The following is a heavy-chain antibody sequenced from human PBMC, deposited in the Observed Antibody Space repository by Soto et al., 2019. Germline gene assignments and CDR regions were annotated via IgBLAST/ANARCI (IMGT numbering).Heavy chain of an antibody. Sequence: GGSLRLSCAASGFTFSSYGMHWVRQAPGKGLEWVAVISYDGSNKYYADSVKGRFTISRDNSKNTLYLQMNSLRAEDTAVYYCAKVKSLGRFDPWGQGTLVTVSS. V-gene: IGHV3-30*18. J-gene: IGHJ5*02. CDR1: GFTFSSYG. CDR2: ISYDGSNK. CDR3: AKVKSLGRFDP.